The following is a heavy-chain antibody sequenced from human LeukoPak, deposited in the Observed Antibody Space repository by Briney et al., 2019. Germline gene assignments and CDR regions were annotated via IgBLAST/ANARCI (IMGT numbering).Heavy chain of an antibody. CDR2: IKGKTDGETT. CDR1: GFTFSNAW. CDR3: TTDLKDPMVRGVIDFDY. J-gene: IGHJ4*02. D-gene: IGHD3-10*01. Sequence: KPGGSLRLSCAASGFTFSNAWMSRVRQAPGKGLEWVGRIKGKTDGETTYYAAPVKGRFTISRDDSKNTLYLQMNSLKTEDTAVYYCTTDLKDPMVRGVIDFDYWGQGTLVTVSS. V-gene: IGHV3-15*01.